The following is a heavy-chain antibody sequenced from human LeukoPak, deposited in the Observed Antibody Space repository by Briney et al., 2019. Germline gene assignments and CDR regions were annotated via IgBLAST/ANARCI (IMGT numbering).Heavy chain of an antibody. J-gene: IGHJ4*02. V-gene: IGHV3-21*04. CDR1: GFTFSSYT. Sequence: GGSLRLSCAASGFTFSSYTMNWVRQAPGKGLEWVSSISSSSSYIYYADSVKGRFTISRDNSKNTLHLQMSSLRAEDTAVYYCAKVIAPSATAYWGRGTLVTVPS. D-gene: IGHD6-13*01. CDR3: AKVIAPSATAY. CDR2: ISSSSSYI.